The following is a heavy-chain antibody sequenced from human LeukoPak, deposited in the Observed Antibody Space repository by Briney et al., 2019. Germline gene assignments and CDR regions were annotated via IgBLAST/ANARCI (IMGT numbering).Heavy chain of an antibody. J-gene: IGHJ3*02. CDR1: GGSISSGSYY. V-gene: IGHV4-61*02. D-gene: IGHD3-22*01. CDR2: IYTSGST. Sequence: SETLSLTCTVSGGSISSGSYYWSWIRQPAGKGLEWIGRIYTSGSTNYNPSLKSRVTISVDTSKNQFSLKLSSVTAADTAVYYCARSPPYDSSGYYPMGAFDIWGQGTMVTVSS. CDR3: ARSPPYDSSGYYPMGAFDI.